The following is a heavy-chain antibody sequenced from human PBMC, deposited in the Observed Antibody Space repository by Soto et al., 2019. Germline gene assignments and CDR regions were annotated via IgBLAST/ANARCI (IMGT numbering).Heavy chain of an antibody. D-gene: IGHD2-15*01. Sequence: SVKVSCKASGGTFSSYAISWVRQAPGQGLEWMGGVIPIFGTANYAQKFQGRVTITADESTSTAYMELSSLRSEDTAVYYCARDLSCSGGSCYPYYYYGMDVWGQGTTVTVSS. J-gene: IGHJ6*02. V-gene: IGHV1-69*13. CDR3: ARDLSCSGGSCYPYYYYGMDV. CDR1: GGTFSSYA. CDR2: VIPIFGTA.